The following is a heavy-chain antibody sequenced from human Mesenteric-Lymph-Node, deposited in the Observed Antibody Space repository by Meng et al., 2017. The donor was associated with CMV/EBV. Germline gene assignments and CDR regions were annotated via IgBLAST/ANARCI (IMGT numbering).Heavy chain of an antibody. CDR3: ARVGNHYYGSGSYYDY. D-gene: IGHD3-10*01. CDR2: IIPILGIA. J-gene: IGHJ4*02. Sequence: GTFSSYAISWVRQAPGQGLEWMGGIIPILGIANYAQKFQGRVTITADKSTSTAYMELSSLRSEDTAVYYCARVGNHYYGSGSYYDYWGQGTLVTVSS. V-gene: IGHV1-69*10. CDR1: GTFSSYA.